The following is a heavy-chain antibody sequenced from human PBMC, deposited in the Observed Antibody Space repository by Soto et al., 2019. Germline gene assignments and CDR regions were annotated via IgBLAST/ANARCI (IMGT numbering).Heavy chain of an antibody. CDR1: GDSISNYY. D-gene: IGHD2-8*01. Sequence: QVQLQESGPGLVKPSETLSLTCTVSGDSISNYYWSWIRQPPGQGLEWIANIDFGGNTRYNPSLKRRVTIPGETSKNQTSLKLSSVTAAHTAVYYCGSHIGKWAFPHWGQGSLVTVSS. CDR2: IDFGGNT. CDR3: GSHIGKWAFPH. J-gene: IGHJ1*01. V-gene: IGHV4-59*08.